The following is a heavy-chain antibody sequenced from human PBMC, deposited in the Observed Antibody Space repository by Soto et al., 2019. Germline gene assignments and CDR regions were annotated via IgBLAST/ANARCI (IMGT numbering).Heavy chain of an antibody. CDR2: IYYSGST. V-gene: IGHV4-30-4*01. J-gene: IGHJ4*02. CDR1: GGSISSGDYY. Sequence: ASETLSLTCTVSGGSISSGDYYWSWIRQPPGKGLEWIGYIYYSGSTYYNPSLKSRVTISVDTSKNQFSLKLSSVTAADTAVYYCARDQGGVSGYYIAYWGQGTLVTVSS. CDR3: ARDQGGVSGYYIAY. D-gene: IGHD3-9*01.